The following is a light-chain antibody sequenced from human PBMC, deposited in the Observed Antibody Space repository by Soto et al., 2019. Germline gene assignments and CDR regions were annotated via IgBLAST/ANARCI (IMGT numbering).Light chain of an antibody. CDR2: DAS. Sequence: EIVLTQSPATLSLSPGERSTLSFMASQSVSSNLAWYQQKPGQAPRLLIFDASQRATGIPARFRGSGSGTDFTLTISRLEPEDFAVYYCQQYGSSPLLTFGGGTKVDIK. J-gene: IGKJ4*01. CDR1: QSVSSN. CDR3: QQYGSSPLLT. V-gene: IGKV3-20*01.